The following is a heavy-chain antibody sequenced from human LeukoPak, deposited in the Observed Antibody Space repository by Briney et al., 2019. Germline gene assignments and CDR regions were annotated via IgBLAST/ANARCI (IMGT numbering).Heavy chain of an antibody. D-gene: IGHD3-9*01. CDR3: ARGLTYYDILTAYYTFPYFDY. CDR1: GGSISSHY. V-gene: IGHV4-59*11. J-gene: IGHJ4*02. CDR2: IYYSGTT. Sequence: AETLSLTCTVSGGSISSHYWSWIRQPPGRGLEWIGYIYYSGTTNYNPSLKSRVTISVDTSKNQFSLKLSYVTAADTAVYYCARGLTYYDILTAYYTFPYFDYWGQGTLATVSS.